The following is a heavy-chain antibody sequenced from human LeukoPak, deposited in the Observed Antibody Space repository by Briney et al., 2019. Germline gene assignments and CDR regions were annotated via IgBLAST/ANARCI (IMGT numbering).Heavy chain of an antibody. CDR3: APSAGGVYYFDY. D-gene: IGHD2-8*02. Sequence: ASVKVSCKASGYTFTSYGISWVRQAPGQGLEWMGWISAYNGNTNYAQKLQGRVTMTTDTSTSTACMELRSLRSDDTAVYYCAPSAGGVYYFDYWGQGTLVTVSS. CDR2: ISAYNGNT. CDR1: GYTFTSYG. V-gene: IGHV1-18*01. J-gene: IGHJ4*02.